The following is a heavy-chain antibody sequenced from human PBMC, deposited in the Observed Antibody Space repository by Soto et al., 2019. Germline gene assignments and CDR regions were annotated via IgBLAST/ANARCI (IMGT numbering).Heavy chain of an antibody. V-gene: IGHV1-18*01. CDR1: GYTFTNYG. CDR3: ARDGGYCTNGVCYPRPYYYYGMDV. D-gene: IGHD2-8*01. Sequence: ASVKVSCKASGYTFTNYGISWVRQAPGQGLEWMGWISAYNGNTNYAQKLQGRVTMTTDTSTSTAYMELRSLRSDDTAVYYCARDGGYCTNGVCYPRPYYYYGMDVWGQGTTVTVSS. J-gene: IGHJ6*02. CDR2: ISAYNGNT.